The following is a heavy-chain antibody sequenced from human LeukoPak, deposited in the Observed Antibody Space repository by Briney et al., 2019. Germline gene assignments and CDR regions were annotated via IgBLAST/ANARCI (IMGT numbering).Heavy chain of an antibody. V-gene: IGHV3-9*01. CDR1: GFTFDDYG. CDR2: ISWNSGSI. Sequence: GGPLRLSCAASGFTFDDYGMHWVRQAPGKGLEWVSGISWNSGSIGYADSVKGRFTISRDNAKNSLYLQMKSLRAEDTAVYYCARGMGAPDYWGQGTLVTVPS. CDR3: ARGMGAPDY. J-gene: IGHJ4*02. D-gene: IGHD6-13*01.